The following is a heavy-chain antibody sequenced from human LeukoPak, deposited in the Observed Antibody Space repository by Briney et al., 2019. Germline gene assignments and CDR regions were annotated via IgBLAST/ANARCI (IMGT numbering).Heavy chain of an antibody. V-gene: IGHV4-34*01. Sequence: SETLSLTCAVYGGSFSGYYWSWIRQPPGKGLEWIGEINHSGSTNYNPSLKSRVTISVDTSKNQFSLKLSSVTAADTAVYYCARHRTRPFNYYYYMDVWGKGTTVTVSS. CDR1: GGSFSGYY. CDR3: ARHRTRPFNYYYYMDV. J-gene: IGHJ6*03. D-gene: IGHD2-2*01. CDR2: INHSGST.